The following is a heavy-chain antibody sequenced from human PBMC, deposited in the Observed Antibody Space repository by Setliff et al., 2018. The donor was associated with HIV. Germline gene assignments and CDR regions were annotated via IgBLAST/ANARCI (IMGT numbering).Heavy chain of an antibody. CDR3: ARGGFTGVTTHFQH. CDR2: IYTSGDT. J-gene: IGHJ1*01. V-gene: IGHV4-61*09. CDR1: GASTISGSYY. D-gene: IGHD4-17*01. Sequence: SETLSLTCTVSGASTISGSYYWSWIRQPAGKGLEWIGYIYTSGDTNYNPSLKSRVTISADMSKNQFSLKLSSVTAADTAVYYCARGGFTGVTTHFQHWGRGTLVTVSS.